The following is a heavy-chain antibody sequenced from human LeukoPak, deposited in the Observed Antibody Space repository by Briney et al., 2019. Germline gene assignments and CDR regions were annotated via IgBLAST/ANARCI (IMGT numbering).Heavy chain of an antibody. CDR2: IYHSGST. CDR3: ASSGELYYFDY. CDR1: GYSISSGYY. J-gene: IGHJ4*02. Sequence: PSETLSLTCTVSGYSISSGYYWGWIRQPPGKGLEWIGSIYHSGSTYYNPSLKSRVTMTRDTSTSTVYMELSSLRSEDTAVYYCASSGELYYFDYWGQGTLVTVSS. V-gene: IGHV4-38-2*02. D-gene: IGHD1-26*01.